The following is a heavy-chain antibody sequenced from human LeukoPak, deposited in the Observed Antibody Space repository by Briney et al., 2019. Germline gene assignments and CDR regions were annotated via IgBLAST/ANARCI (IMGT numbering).Heavy chain of an antibody. CDR1: GFPFSNAW. V-gene: IGHV3-48*01. J-gene: IGHJ3*01. CDR2: ISSSSSTI. D-gene: IGHD4-17*01. CDR3: ARDPNGDYIGAFDF. Sequence: GSLRLSCAASGFPFSNAWMNWVRQAPGKGLEWVSYISSSSSTIYYADSVKDRFTISRDNAKNSLYLQMNSLRADDTATYYCARDPNGDYIGAFDFWGQGTVVTVSS.